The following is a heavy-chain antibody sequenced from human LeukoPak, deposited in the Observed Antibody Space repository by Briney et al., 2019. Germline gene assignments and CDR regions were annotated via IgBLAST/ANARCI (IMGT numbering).Heavy chain of an antibody. V-gene: IGHV3-30*02. D-gene: IGHD2/OR15-2a*01. J-gene: IGHJ4*02. CDR3: AKGNTYSKDY. CDR2: IRYDGSNK. Sequence: GGSLRLSCAASGFTFSTSAMHWVRQAPGKGLEWVAFIRYDGSNKNYADSVKGRFTISRDNSKDTLYLQMDSLRAEDTAVYYCAKGNTYSKDYWGQGTLVTVSS. CDR1: GFTFSTSA.